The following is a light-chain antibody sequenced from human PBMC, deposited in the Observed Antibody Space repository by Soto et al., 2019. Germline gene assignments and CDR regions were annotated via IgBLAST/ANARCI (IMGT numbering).Light chain of an antibody. CDR3: AAWDDSLNGVV. CDR2: RNN. Sequence: QSVLTQPPSASGTPGQRVTISCSGSSSNIGGNFVYWYQQLPGTAPELLIYRNNQRPSGVPDRISGSKSGTSASLAISGLRSEDEADYYCAAWDDSLNGVVFGGGTKLTVL. J-gene: IGLJ3*02. V-gene: IGLV1-47*01. CDR1: SSNIGGNF.